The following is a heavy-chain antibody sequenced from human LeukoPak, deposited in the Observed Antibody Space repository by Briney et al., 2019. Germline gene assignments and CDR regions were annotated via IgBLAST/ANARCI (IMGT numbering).Heavy chain of an antibody. CDR1: GFTFSSYW. CDR2: ISGSGGST. CDR3: AKDRYCSGGSCSGDFDY. Sequence: PGGSLRLSCAASGFTFSSYWMSWVRQAPGKGLEWVSGISGSGGSTYYADSVKGRFTISRDTSKNTLYLQMNSLRVEDTALYYCAKDRYCSGGSCSGDFDYWGQGTLVTVSS. J-gene: IGHJ4*02. V-gene: IGHV3-23*01. D-gene: IGHD2-15*01.